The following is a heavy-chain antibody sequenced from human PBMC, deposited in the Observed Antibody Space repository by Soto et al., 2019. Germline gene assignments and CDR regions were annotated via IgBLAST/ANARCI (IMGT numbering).Heavy chain of an antibody. CDR2: IIPVFDAP. D-gene: IGHD3-16*01. Sequence: QAQLVQSGAEVKKPGSSVKVSCKDSGGLFSSYAISWVRQAPGQGLEWMGGIIPVFDAPYYAQKFQGRVTITADESTNTAYLELSSLRSDDTAMYYCARGDSPYVWFNEFWGQGSRVTAAS. CDR3: ARGDSPYVWFNEF. V-gene: IGHV1-69*01. J-gene: IGHJ4*02. CDR1: GGLFSSYA.